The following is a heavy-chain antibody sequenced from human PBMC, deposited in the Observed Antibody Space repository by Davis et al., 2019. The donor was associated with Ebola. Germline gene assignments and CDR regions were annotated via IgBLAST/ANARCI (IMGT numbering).Heavy chain of an antibody. J-gene: IGHJ4*02. Sequence: ASVKVSCKASGYTFTSYDINWVRQATGQGLEWMGWMNPNSGNTGYAQKFQGRVTMTRNTSISTAYMELSSLRSEDTAVYYCARDGRGIQLWIGNFDYWGQGTLVTVSS. V-gene: IGHV1-8*01. CDR1: GYTFTSYD. D-gene: IGHD5-18*01. CDR3: ARDGRGIQLWIGNFDY. CDR2: MNPNSGNT.